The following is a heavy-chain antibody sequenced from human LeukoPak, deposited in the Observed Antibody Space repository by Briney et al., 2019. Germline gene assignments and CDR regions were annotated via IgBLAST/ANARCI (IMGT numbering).Heavy chain of an antibody. CDR1: GFTFSNAW. J-gene: IGHJ4*02. Sequence: SGGSLRLSCAASGFTFSNAWMSWVRQAPGKGLEWVGRIKSKTDGGTADYAAPVKGRFTISRDDSKSTLYLQMNSLKTEDTAVYYCAAGRLDYWGQGTLVTVSS. V-gene: IGHV3-15*01. CDR2: IKSKTDGGTA. CDR3: AAGRLDY. D-gene: IGHD1-1*01.